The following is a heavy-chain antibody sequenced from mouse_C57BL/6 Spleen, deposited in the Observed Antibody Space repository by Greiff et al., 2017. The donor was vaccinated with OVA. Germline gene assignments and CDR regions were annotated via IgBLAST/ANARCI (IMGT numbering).Heavy chain of an antibody. Sequence: QVQLQQSGAELVKPGASVKLSCKASGYTFTEYTIHWVKQRSGQGLEWIGWFYPGRGSIKYNEKFKDKATLTADKSSSTVYMELSRLTSEDSAVYFCARHKFLPITTVVAHWYFDVWGTGTTVTVSS. CDR2: FYPGRGSI. CDR3: ARHKFLPITTVVAHWYFDV. V-gene: IGHV1-62-2*01. D-gene: IGHD1-1*01. CDR1: GYTFTEYT. J-gene: IGHJ1*03.